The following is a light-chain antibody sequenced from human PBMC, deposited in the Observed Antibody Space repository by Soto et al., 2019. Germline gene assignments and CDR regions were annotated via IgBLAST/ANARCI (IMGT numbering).Light chain of an antibody. CDR3: QQYNDWLYS. CDR1: RPVRSN. V-gene: IGKV3-15*01. CDR2: GSS. J-gene: IGKJ2*03. Sequence: EIVMTQSPANMSVSPGERVAVSCRASRPVRSNLAWYQQKPGQPLRLLIYGSSTRATGIPARFSGSGSGTEFTLTVTSLQSADIAVYYCQQYNDWLYSFGQGTKVDIK.